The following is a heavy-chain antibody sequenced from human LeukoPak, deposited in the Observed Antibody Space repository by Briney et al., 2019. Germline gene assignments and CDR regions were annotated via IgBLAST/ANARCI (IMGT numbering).Heavy chain of an antibody. Sequence: GGSLRLSCAASGFTFSTYSINWVRQAPGKGLEWVSYISSDSSSIYYADSVKGRFTISRDNAKNSLYLQMNSLRDEDTAVYYCARSFYSSGSYYKYGMDVWGQGTAVTVSS. D-gene: IGHD3-10*01. CDR3: ARSFYSSGSYYKYGMDV. V-gene: IGHV3-48*02. CDR2: ISSDSSSI. CDR1: GFTFSTYS. J-gene: IGHJ6*02.